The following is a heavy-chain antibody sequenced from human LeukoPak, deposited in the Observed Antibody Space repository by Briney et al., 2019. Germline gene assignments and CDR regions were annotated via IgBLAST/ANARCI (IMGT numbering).Heavy chain of an antibody. CDR1: GFTFSNYW. D-gene: IGHD6-13*01. CDR2: IKQDGSEK. CDR3: ASGSTTWYPESPFHY. Sequence: PGGSLRLSCAASGFTFSNYWMTWVRQAPGKGLEWVANIKQDGSEKYYLDSVKGRFTISRDNAKSSLYVQMNSLRAEDTAVYYCASGSTTWYPESPFHYWGQGSLVTVSS. J-gene: IGHJ4*02. V-gene: IGHV3-7*02.